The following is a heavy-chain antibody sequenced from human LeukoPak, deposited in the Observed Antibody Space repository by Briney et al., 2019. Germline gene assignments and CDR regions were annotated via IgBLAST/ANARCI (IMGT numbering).Heavy chain of an antibody. Sequence: PSETLSLTCTVSGGSISSGGYYWSWIRQPPGKGLEWIGYIYHSGSTYYNPSLKSRVTISVDRSKNQFSLKLSSVTAADTAVYYCARAHYYDSSGPGFDYWGQGTLVTVSS. CDR3: ARAHYYDSSGPGFDY. V-gene: IGHV4-30-2*01. CDR2: IYHSGST. J-gene: IGHJ4*02. D-gene: IGHD3-22*01. CDR1: GGSISSGGYY.